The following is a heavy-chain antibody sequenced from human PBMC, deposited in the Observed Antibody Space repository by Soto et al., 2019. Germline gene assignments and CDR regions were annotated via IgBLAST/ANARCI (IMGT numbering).Heavy chain of an antibody. CDR1: GGTFSSYT. Sequence: QVQLAQSGAEVKKPGSSVKVSCKASGGTFSSYTISWVRQAPGQGLEWMGRIIPILGIANYAQKFQGRVTITADKSTSTAYMELSSLRSEDTAVYYCARLVDTADFDYWGQGTLVTVSS. D-gene: IGHD5-18*01. CDR2: IIPILGIA. V-gene: IGHV1-69*02. CDR3: ARLVDTADFDY. J-gene: IGHJ4*02.